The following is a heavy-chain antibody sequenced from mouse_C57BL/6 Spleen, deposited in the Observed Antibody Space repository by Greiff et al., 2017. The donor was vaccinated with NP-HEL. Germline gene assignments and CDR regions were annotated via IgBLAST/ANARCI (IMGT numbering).Heavy chain of an antibody. V-gene: IGHV5-17*01. CDR3: ARGYEDYAMDY. CDR2: ISSGSSTI. Sequence: EVMLVESGGGLVKPGGSLKLSCAASGFTFSDYGMHWVRQAPEKGLEWVAYISSGSSTIYYADTVKGRFTISRDNAKNTLFLQMTSLRSEDTAMYYCARGYEDYAMDYWGQGTSVTVSS. CDR1: GFTFSDYG. D-gene: IGHD2-2*01. J-gene: IGHJ4*01.